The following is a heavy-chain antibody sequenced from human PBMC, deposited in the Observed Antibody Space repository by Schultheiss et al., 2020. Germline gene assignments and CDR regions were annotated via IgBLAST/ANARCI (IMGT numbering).Heavy chain of an antibody. CDR3: AKAARYYYYYGMDV. V-gene: IGHV3-9*01. Sequence: GGSLRLSCAASGFTFSSYAMHWVRQAPGKGLEWVSGISWNSGSIGYADSVKGRFTISRDNAKNSLYLQMNSLRAEDTALYYCAKAARYYYYYGMDVWGQGTTVTVSS. D-gene: IGHD6-6*01. J-gene: IGHJ6*02. CDR1: GFTFSSYA. CDR2: ISWNSGSI.